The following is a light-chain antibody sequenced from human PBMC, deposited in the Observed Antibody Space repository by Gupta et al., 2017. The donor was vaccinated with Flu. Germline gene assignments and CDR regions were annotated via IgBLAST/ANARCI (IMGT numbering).Light chain of an antibody. CDR1: QDIHTY. CDR3: QQTQSMPPT. Sequence: DIQMTQSPSSLSASVGDRVTITCRESQDIHTYLNWYQQRPGNSPKLLIYGASSLQSGVPSRFSGSGSGTRFTLTISSLQAADFATYYCQQTQSMPPTFGQGTKLDFK. CDR2: GAS. J-gene: IGKJ2*01. V-gene: IGKV1-39*01.